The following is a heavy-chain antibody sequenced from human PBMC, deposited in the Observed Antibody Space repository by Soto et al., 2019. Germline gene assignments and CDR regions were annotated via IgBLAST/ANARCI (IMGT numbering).Heavy chain of an antibody. CDR1: SGSIRSNNR. D-gene: IGHD1-26*01. Sequence: SETLSLTRAISSGSIRSNNRWRWVRQPPGKGLEWIGEIFHSGSTNYNPSLKTRVTISVDKSKNQFSLKLSSVTAADTAVYYCARVYTASYTDTWCQGTLLTVSS. CDR2: IFHSGST. J-gene: IGHJ4*02. CDR3: ARVYTASYTDT. V-gene: IGHV4-4*02.